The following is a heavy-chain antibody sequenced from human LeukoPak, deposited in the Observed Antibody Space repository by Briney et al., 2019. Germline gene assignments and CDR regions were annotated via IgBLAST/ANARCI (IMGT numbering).Heavy chain of an antibody. J-gene: IGHJ5*02. CDR2: IYTSGTT. D-gene: IGHD4/OR15-4a*01. Sequence: PSETLFLTCTVSGASISSGDYYWNWIRQPAGKGLEWIGRIYTSGTTNYNPSLKSRVTISIDTSKTQFSLSLSSVTAADTAVYYCARGADWFDPWGQGTLVTISS. CDR1: GASISSGDYY. V-gene: IGHV4-61*02. CDR3: ARGADWFDP.